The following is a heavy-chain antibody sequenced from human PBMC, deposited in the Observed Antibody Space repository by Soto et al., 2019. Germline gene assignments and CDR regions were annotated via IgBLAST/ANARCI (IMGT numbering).Heavy chain of an antibody. D-gene: IGHD4-17*01. Sequence: QLQLQESGSGLVKPSQTLSLTCAVSGGSISSGGYSWSWIRQPPGKGLVGVGYIYHSGSTYYNPSLKSRVTRAVDMSKNQFSPTLSSVTAADTAMYYCASVSGRDYGDSDWFDPWGQGTLVTVAS. CDR3: ASVSGRDYGDSDWFDP. V-gene: IGHV4-30-2*01. CDR2: IYHSGST. J-gene: IGHJ5*02. CDR1: GGSISSGGYS.